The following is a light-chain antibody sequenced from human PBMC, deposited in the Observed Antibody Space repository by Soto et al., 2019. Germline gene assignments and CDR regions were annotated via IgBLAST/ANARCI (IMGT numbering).Light chain of an antibody. CDR1: QSVSSN. V-gene: IGKV3-15*01. Sequence: ESGMTLSLATLSVSPGERPTLSCRASQSVSSNLAWYQQKPGQAPRLLIYGASTRATGVPARFSGSGSGTEFTLTINSLQSEDSAVYYCQQYNNWPLTFGGGTKVDI. CDR3: QQYNNWPLT. J-gene: IGKJ4*01. CDR2: GAS.